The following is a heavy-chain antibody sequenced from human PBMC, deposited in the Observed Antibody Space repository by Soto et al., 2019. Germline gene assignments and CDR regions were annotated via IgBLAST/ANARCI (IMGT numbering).Heavy chain of an antibody. CDR1: GFTFSSYS. J-gene: IGHJ6*02. CDR3: ARDRTSLDRYGMDV. Sequence: GESLKISCAASGFTFSSYSMNWVRQAPGKGLEWVSSISSSSSYIYYADSVKGRFTISRDNAKNSLYLQMNSLRAEDTAVYYCARDRTSLDRYGMDVWGQGTTVTVSS. CDR2: ISSSSSYI. D-gene: IGHD3-3*02. V-gene: IGHV3-21*01.